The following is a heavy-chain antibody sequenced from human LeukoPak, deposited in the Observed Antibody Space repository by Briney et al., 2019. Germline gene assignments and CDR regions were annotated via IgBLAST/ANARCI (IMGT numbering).Heavy chain of an antibody. CDR2: IYPGDSDT. Sequence: GASLKISCKGSGYTFTKYWIGWVRQMPGEGLEWMGIIYPGDSDTRYSPSFQGQVIISADKSINTAYLQWSSLKASDSAIYYCARRSVSGSYVDYWGQGTLVTVSS. V-gene: IGHV5-51*01. CDR3: ARRSVSGSYVDY. CDR1: GYTFTKYW. J-gene: IGHJ4*02. D-gene: IGHD3-10*01.